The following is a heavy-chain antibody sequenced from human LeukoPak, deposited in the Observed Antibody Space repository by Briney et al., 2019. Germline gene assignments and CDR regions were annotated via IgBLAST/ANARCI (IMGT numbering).Heavy chain of an antibody. CDR1: GGSSSGYY. Sequence: SQTLSPTCAVYGGSSSGYYWSWSRQRPGKGLEWSGEIKHSGRTNYNPSLTRRVTISVDTPKNQFSLRLCSLTPPATACYTVAGGEVVGAATGPQDAFEIWRGETMVSVSS. CDR2: IKHSGRT. D-gene: IGHD2-15*01. CDR3: AGGEVVGAATGPQDAFEI. V-gene: IGHV4-34*01. J-gene: IGHJ3*02.